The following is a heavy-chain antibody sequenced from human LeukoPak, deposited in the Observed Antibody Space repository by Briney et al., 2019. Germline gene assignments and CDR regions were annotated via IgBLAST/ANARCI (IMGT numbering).Heavy chain of an antibody. D-gene: IGHD2-2*01. CDR2: INPNSGGT. J-gene: IGHJ6*03. V-gene: IGHV1-2*02. Sequence: VASVTVSCKASGYTFTGYYMHWVRRAPGQGLEWMGWINPNSGGTNYAQKFQGRVPMIRGTSISTAYMELSRLKSDETAVYYCASERRVVPADPIEYYYYYMDVWGKGTTVTVFS. CDR1: GYTFTGYY. CDR3: ASERRVVPADPIEYYYYYMDV.